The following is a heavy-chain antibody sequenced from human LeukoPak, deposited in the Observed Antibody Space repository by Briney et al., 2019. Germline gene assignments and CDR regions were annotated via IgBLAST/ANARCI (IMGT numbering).Heavy chain of an antibody. Sequence: GSLRLSCAASGFTFSTYSKNWVRQAPGKGLEWVSSISSSSGYIYYADSVKGRFTISRDNAKNSLFLQMNSLRAEDTAVYYCARDRLLEDREYNYYFYMDVWGKGTTVTVSS. CDR1: GFTFSTYS. CDR2: ISSSSGYI. CDR3: ARDRLLEDREYNYYFYMDV. D-gene: IGHD1-1*01. J-gene: IGHJ6*03. V-gene: IGHV3-21*01.